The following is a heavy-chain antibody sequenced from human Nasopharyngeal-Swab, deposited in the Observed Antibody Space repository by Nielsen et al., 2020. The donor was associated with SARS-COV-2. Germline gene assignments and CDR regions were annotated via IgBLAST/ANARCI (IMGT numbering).Heavy chain of an antibody. D-gene: IGHD4-17*01. CDR2: ISSSSTYI. Sequence: LSLTCVASGFTFSSYGMNWVRQAPGKGLEWVSSISSSSTYIYYADSVKGRFTISRDNAQNSLYLQMSSLRAEDTAVYYCARMGPPLATVTTGDYWGQGTLVTVSS. CDR3: ARMGPPLATVTTGDY. V-gene: IGHV3-21*01. CDR1: GFTFSSYG. J-gene: IGHJ4*02.